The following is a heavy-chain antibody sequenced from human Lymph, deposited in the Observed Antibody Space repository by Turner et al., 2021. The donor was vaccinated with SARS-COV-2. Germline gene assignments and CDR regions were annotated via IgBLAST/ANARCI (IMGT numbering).Heavy chain of an antibody. D-gene: IGHD6-19*01. V-gene: IGHV3-30-3*01. CDR1: GFTFSSYA. Sequence: QVQLVESGGGVVQPGRSLRLSCEASGFTFSSYAMHWVRQAPGKGLEWVAVISYDGSSKFHADSVKGRFTISRDNSKNTLYLQMNNLRAGDTAVYYCARDALKKEVADTSDNWFDPWGQGTLVTVSS. J-gene: IGHJ5*02. CDR2: ISYDGSSK. CDR3: ARDALKKEVADTSDNWFDP.